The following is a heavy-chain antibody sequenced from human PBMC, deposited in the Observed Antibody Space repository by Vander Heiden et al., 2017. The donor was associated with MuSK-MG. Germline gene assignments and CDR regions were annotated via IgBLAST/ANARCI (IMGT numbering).Heavy chain of an antibody. J-gene: IGHJ3*02. CDR2: IKSKTDGGTT. CDR1: GFSFSNAW. V-gene: IGHV3-15*02. CDR3: TTTEWGDGFDI. D-gene: IGHD3-3*01. Sequence: LVKPGGSLRLSCAASGFSFSNAWMSWVRQAPGKGLEWVGRIKSKTDGGTTDYAAPVKGRFTISRDDSKNTLYLHMNSLKTEDTAVYYCTTTEWGDGFDIWGQGTMVTVSS.